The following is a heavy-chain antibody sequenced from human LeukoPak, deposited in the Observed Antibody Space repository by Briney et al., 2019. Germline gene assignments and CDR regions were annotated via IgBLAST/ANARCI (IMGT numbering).Heavy chain of an antibody. CDR2: INSDGSST. J-gene: IGHJ4*02. V-gene: IGHV3-74*01. D-gene: IGHD4-17*01. Sequence: GSLRLSCAASGFTFSSYWTHWVRQAPGKGLVWVSRINSDGSSTSYADSVKGRFTISRDNAKNTLYLQMNSLRAEDTAVYYCAREGMTTVTHFDYWGQGTLVTVSS. CDR3: AREGMTTVTHFDY. CDR1: GFTFSSYW.